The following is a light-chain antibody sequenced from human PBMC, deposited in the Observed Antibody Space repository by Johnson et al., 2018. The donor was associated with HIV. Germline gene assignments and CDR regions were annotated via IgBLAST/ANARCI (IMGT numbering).Light chain of an antibody. V-gene: IGLV1-51*01. Sequence: QSVLTQPPSVSAAPGQKVTVSCSGSSSNIGNNFVSWYQQVPGTAPKLLIYDTDKRPSGIPDRFSGSKSDTSATLALTGLQTGDEADYYCGTWDSNVSAYVLGTATKVTV. CDR1: SSNIGNNF. CDR2: DTD. J-gene: IGLJ1*01. CDR3: GTWDSNVSAYV.